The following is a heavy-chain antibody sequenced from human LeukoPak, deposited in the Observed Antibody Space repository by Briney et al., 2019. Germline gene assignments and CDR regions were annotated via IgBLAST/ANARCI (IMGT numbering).Heavy chain of an antibody. V-gene: IGHV4-34*01. CDR2: INHSGST. D-gene: IGHD3-10*01. J-gene: IGHJ4*02. CDR3: ARSGRGITMVRGVRFPFGY. CDR1: GGSFSGYY. Sequence: SETLSLTCAVYGGSFSGYYWSWIRQPPGKGLEWIGEINHSGSTNYNPSLKSRVTISVDTSKNQFSLKLSSVTAADTAVYYCARSGRGITMVRGVRFPFGYWGQGTLVTVSS.